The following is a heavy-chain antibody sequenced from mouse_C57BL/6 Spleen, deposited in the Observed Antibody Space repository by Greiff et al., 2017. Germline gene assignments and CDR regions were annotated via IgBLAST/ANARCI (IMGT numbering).Heavy chain of an antibody. CDR2: IDPSDSET. J-gene: IGHJ2*01. Sequence: QVQLQQPGAELVRPGSSVKLSCKASGYNFTSYWMHWVKQRPIQGLEWIGNIDPSDSETHYNQKFKDKATVTVDKSSSTAYMQLISLTSEDSAVYYCARGGYYGISPYFDYWGQGTTLTVSS. CDR3: ARGGYYGISPYFDY. CDR1: GYNFTSYW. V-gene: IGHV1-52*01. D-gene: IGHD1-1*01.